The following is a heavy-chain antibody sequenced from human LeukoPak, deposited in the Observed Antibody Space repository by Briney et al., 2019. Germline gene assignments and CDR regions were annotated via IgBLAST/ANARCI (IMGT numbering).Heavy chain of an antibody. CDR1: GGSISSGDYY. Sequence: SETLSLTCTVSGGSISSGDYYWSWIRQPPGKGLEWIGYIYYSGSTYYNPSLKSRFTISVDTSKNQFSLKLSSVTAADTTVYYCARGGYYDGSGYFDYWGQGTLVTVSS. D-gene: IGHD3-22*01. V-gene: IGHV4-30-4*08. CDR2: IYYSGST. CDR3: ARGGYYDGSGYFDY. J-gene: IGHJ4*02.